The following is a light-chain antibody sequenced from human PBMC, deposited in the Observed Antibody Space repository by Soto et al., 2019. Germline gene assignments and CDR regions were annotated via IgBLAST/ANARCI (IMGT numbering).Light chain of an antibody. J-gene: IGKJ1*01. V-gene: IGKV3-15*01. CDR2: GAS. Sequence: EMVLPQSTEALSLSPGERSTLSCMGSQSVSSSSLAWFQQKPGQAPRLLIYGASSRATGIPTRFSGSGSGTDFTLTISSLQSEDFAVYYCQQYNNWPWTFGQGTKVDI. CDR1: QSVSSS. CDR3: QQYNNWPWT.